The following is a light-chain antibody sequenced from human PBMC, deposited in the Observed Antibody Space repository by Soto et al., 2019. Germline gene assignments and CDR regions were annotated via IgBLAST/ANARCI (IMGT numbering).Light chain of an antibody. Sequence: DIVMTQSPDSVAVSLGERATISCKSSQSLFHSPDGLTYLAWYQQRPGQPPRLLIYWAFTRESGVPDRFSGSGSGTDFTLTISGLQAEDVAVYYCQQYGDSPWTFGQGTKVE. J-gene: IGKJ1*01. CDR2: WAF. CDR1: QSLFHSPDGLTY. V-gene: IGKV4-1*01. CDR3: QQYGDSPWT.